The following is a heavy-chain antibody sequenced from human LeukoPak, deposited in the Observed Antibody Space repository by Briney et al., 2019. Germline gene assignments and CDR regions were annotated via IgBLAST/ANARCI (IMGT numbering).Heavy chain of an antibody. D-gene: IGHD1-26*01. CDR2: ISGSGGST. J-gene: IGHJ4*02. V-gene: IGHV3-23*01. CDR1: GFTFSSYA. Sequence: GGSLRLSCAASGFTFSSYAMSWVRQAPGKGLEWVSAISGSGGSTYYADSVKGRFTISRDNSKNTLYLQMNSLRAEDTAVYYCAKSRMYSGSYPTPYYFDYRGQGTLVTVSS. CDR3: AKSRMYSGSYPTPYYFDY.